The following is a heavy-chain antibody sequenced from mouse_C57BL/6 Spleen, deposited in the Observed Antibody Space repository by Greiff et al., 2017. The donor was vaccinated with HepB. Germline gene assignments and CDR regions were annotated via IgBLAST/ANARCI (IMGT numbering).Heavy chain of an antibody. J-gene: IGHJ4*01. V-gene: IGHV1-53*01. CDR1: GYTFTSYW. CDR3: ARYRIYYGYDVYAMDY. D-gene: IGHD2-2*01. Sequence: VQLQQPGTELVKPGASVKLSCKASGYTFTSYWMHWVKQRPGQGLEWIGNINPSNGGTNYNEKFKSKATLTVDKSSSTAYMQLSSLTSEDSAVYYCARYRIYYGYDVYAMDYWGQGTSVTVSS. CDR2: INPSNGGT.